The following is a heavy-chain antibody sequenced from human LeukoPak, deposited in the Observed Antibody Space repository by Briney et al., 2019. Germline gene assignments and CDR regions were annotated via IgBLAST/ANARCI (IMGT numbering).Heavy chain of an antibody. CDR1: GGTFSSYA. CDR2: IIPIFGTA. V-gene: IGHV1-69*13. CDR3: ARDPTYYYDSSGLLDY. J-gene: IGHJ4*02. Sequence: GASVKVSCKASGGTFSSYASSWVRQAPGQGLEWMGGIIPIFGTANYAQKFQGRVTITADESTSTAYMELSSLRSEDTAVYYCARDPTYYYDSSGLLDYWGQGTLVTVSS. D-gene: IGHD3-22*01.